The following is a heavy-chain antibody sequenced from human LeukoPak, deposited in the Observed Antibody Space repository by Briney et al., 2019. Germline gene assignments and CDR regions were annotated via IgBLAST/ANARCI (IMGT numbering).Heavy chain of an antibody. CDR1: GFTFSSYA. D-gene: IGHD3-3*01. CDR3: AKDRVAIFGVVTTPWFDP. CDR2: IRSSGDDA. J-gene: IGHJ5*02. V-gene: IGHV3-23*01. Sequence: GGSLRLSCAASGFTFSSYAMNWVRQAPGKGLEWVSGIRSSGDDAYYADSVKGRFTIYRDNSKKTLYLQMNSLRAEDTAVSYCAKDRVAIFGVVTTPWFDPWGQGALVTVSS.